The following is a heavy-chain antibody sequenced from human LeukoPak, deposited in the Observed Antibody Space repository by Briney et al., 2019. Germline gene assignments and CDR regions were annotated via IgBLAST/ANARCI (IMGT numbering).Heavy chain of an antibody. J-gene: IGHJ4*02. CDR3: AKDDRSSGYFLDF. V-gene: IGHV3-23*01. Sequence: AGTLRLSCAASGGTFSSYAMSWVRQPPGKGQEWASLISDSGATIYYADSLKGVVTISRDNFKNPLYLQMNSLGAEDTAVYYCAKDDRSSGYFLDFWGQGTLVTVSS. CDR1: GGTFSSYA. CDR2: ISDSGATI. D-gene: IGHD3-22*01.